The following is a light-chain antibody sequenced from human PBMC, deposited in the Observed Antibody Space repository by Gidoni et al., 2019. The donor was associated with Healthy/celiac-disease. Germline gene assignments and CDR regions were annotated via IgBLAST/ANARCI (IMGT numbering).Light chain of an antibody. Sequence: EIVLTQSPATLSLSPVERATLSCSASQSVSSYLAWYQQKPGQAPRLLIYDASNRATGIPARFSGSGSGTDFTLTIISLEPEDFAVYYCQQRSNWPLLTFGGGTKVEIK. CDR2: DAS. V-gene: IGKV3-11*01. CDR3: QQRSNWPLLT. CDR1: QSVSSY. J-gene: IGKJ4*01.